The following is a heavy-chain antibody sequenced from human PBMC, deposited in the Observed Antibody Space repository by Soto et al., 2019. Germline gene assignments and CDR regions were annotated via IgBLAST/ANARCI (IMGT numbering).Heavy chain of an antibody. J-gene: IGHJ6*02. CDR3: ARIQRDGYNYDYYYGMDV. CDR2: IDWDDDK. Sequence: SGPTLVNPTQTLTLTCTFSGFSPSTSGMCVSWIRQPPGKALEWLALIDWDDDKYYSTSLRTRLTISKDTSKNQVVLTMTNMDPVDTATYYCARIQRDGYNYDYYYGMDVWGQGTTVTVSS. CDR1: GFSPSTSGMC. D-gene: IGHD5-12*01. V-gene: IGHV2-70*01.